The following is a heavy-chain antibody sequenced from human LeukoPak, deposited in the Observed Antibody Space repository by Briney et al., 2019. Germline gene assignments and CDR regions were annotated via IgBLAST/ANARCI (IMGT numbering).Heavy chain of an antibody. CDR1: GGSISSGGYF. CDR3: ARGRVRRGSSWYEGVDY. V-gene: IGHV4-30-4*07. D-gene: IGHD6-13*01. CDR2: LDYSGST. Sequence: SETLSLTCAVSGGSISSGGYFWSWIRQPPGKGLEWIGYLDYSGSTYYNPSLKSRVTISVDTSKNQFSLKLSSVAAADTAVYYCARGRVRRGSSWYEGVDYWGQGTLVTVSS. J-gene: IGHJ4*02.